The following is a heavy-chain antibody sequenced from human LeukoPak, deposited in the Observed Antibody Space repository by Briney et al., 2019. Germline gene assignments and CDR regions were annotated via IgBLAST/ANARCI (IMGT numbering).Heavy chain of an antibody. J-gene: IGHJ6*04. V-gene: IGHV4-34*01. CDR3: ARGPIVVVPAAIGYYYYGMDV. D-gene: IGHD2-2*01. CDR1: GGSFGGYY. CDR2: INHSGST. Sequence: SETLSLTCAVYGGSFGGYYWSWIRQPPGKGLEWIGEINHSGSTNYNPSLKSRVTISVDTSKNQFSLKLNSVTAADTAVYYCARGPIVVVPAAIGYYYYGMDVWGKGTTVTVSS.